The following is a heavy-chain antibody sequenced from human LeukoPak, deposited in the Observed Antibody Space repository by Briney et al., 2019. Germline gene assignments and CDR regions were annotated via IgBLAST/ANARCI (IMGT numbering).Heavy chain of an antibody. CDR1: GFTLDDYA. D-gene: IGHD6-6*01. J-gene: IGHJ4*02. CDR2: VSWNSGTI. CDR3: ARALSSSRQAFDY. Sequence: AGGSLRLSCAASGFTLDDYAMHWVRQAPGKGLEWVSGVSWNSGTIDYADSVKGRFTISRDNAKNSLYLQMNSLRAEDTAVYYCARALSSSRQAFDYWGQGTLVTVSS. V-gene: IGHV3-9*01.